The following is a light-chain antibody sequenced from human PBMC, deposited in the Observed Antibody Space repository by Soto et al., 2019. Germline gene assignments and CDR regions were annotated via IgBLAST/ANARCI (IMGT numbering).Light chain of an antibody. CDR3: QHSYNTPPT. CDR2: GAS. V-gene: IGKV1-39*01. J-gene: IGKJ1*01. Sequence: DIETTQSPSSLSASLGDTVTITCRASQTISHYLNWYKHKQGKAXNLXIYGASSLGSEVPSRFNGSGSGTHLTITITSLQREDSETYFGQHSYNTPPTFGQGTKVDIK. CDR1: QTISHY.